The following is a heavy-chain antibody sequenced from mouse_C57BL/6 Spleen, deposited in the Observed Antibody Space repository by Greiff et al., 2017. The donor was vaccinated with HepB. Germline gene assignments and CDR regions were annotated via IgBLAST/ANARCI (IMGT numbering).Heavy chain of an antibody. J-gene: IGHJ4*01. CDR1: GFTFSDFY. CDR3: ARALIFSYAMDY. Sequence: EVKLMESGGGLVQSGRSLRLSCATSGFTFSDFYMEWVRQAPGKGLEWIAASRNKANDYTTEYSASVKGRFIVSRDTSQSILYLQMNALRAEDTAIYYCARALIFSYAMDYWGQGTSVTVSS. V-gene: IGHV7-1*01. CDR2: SRNKANDYTT.